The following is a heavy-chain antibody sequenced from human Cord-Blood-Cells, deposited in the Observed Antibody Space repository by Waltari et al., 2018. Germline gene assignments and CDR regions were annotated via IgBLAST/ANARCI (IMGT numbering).Heavy chain of an antibody. D-gene: IGHD1-26*01. CDR3: ARPRGSYYAFDI. CDR2: IYYSGST. V-gene: IGHV4-39*01. CDR1: GGSLRSSSSY. Sequence: QLQLQESGPGLVKPSETLSLTCTVSGGSLRSSSSYWGWIRQPPGKGLEWIGSIYYSGSTYYNPSLKSRVTISVDTSKNQFSLKLSSVTAADTAVYYCARPRGSYYAFDIWGQGTMVTVSS. J-gene: IGHJ3*02.